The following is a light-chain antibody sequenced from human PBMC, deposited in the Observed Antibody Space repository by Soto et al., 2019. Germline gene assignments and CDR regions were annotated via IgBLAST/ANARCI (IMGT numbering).Light chain of an antibody. J-gene: IGLJ1*01. CDR1: SSNIGAGYV. V-gene: IGLV1-40*01. CDR3: QSYDSSLSGYV. Sequence: QAVVTQPPSVSGAPGQRVTISCTGSSSNIGAGYVVHWYQQLPGTAPKLLIYGNSNRPSGVPDRFSGSKSGTSASLAITGLQAEDGADYYCQSYDSSLSGYVFGTGTKVTVL. CDR2: GNS.